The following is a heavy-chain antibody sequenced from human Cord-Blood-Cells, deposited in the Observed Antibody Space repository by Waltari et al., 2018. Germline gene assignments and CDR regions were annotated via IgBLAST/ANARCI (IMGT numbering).Heavy chain of an antibody. CDR1: GYTFTGYY. D-gene: IGHD3-10*01. Sequence: QVQLVQSGAEVKKPGASVKVSCKASGYTFTGYYMHWVRQAPGQGLEWMGWINPNSGGTNYAQKFQGRVTMTRDTSISTAYMELSRLISDDTAVYYCARDPTAMVRGVIAYYYGMDVWGQGTTVTVSS. CDR3: ARDPTAMVRGVIAYYYGMDV. J-gene: IGHJ6*02. V-gene: IGHV1-2*02. CDR2: INPNSGGT.